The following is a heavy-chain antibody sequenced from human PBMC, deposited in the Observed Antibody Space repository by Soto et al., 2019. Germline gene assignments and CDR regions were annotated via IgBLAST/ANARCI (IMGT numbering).Heavy chain of an antibody. J-gene: IGHJ4*02. D-gene: IGHD3-22*01. V-gene: IGHV3-9*01. CDR2: ISWNSGSI. CDR3: AKGYYYDSSGYYDFFDY. Sequence: SLRLSCAASGFTFDDYAMHWVRQAPGKGLEWVSGISWNSGSIGYADSVKGRFTISRDNAKNSLYLQMNSLRAEDTALYYCAKGYYYDSSGYYDFFDYWGQGTLVTVSS. CDR1: GFTFDDYA.